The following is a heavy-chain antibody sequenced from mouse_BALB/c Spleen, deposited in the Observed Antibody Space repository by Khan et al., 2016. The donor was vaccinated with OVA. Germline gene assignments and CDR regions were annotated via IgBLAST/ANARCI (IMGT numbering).Heavy chain of an antibody. CDR1: GYSITSDYA. J-gene: IGHJ3*01. D-gene: IGHD4-1*01. V-gene: IGHV3-2*02. CDR3: ARLGPGFTY. CDR2: ISYSGST. Sequence: VQLQQSGPGLVKPSQSLSLTCTVTGYSITSDYAWNWIRQFPGNKLEWMGYISYSGSTSYNPSLKSRISITRDTSKNQFFLQLNSVTTEDTATYYCARLGPGFTYWGQGTLVTVSA.